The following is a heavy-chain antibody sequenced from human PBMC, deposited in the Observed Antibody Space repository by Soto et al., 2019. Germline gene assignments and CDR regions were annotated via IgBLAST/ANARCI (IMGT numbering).Heavy chain of an antibody. D-gene: IGHD6-13*01. CDR1: GFTFSSYA. CDR3: AKDAGASGIAAAGTDWFDP. Sequence: GGSLRLSCAASGFTFSSYAMSWVRQAPGKGLEWVSAISGSGGSTYYADSAKGRFTISRDNSKNTLYLQMNSLRAEDTAVYYCAKDAGASGIAAAGTDWFDPWGQGTLVTVSS. J-gene: IGHJ5*02. CDR2: ISGSGGST. V-gene: IGHV3-23*01.